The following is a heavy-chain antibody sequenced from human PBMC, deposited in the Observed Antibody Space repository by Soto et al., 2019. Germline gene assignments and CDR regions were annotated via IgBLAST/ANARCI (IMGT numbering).Heavy chain of an antibody. V-gene: IGHV5-51*03. CDR1: GYSFTNYW. Sequence: EVQLVQSGAEVKKPGESLKISCKGSGYSFTNYWIGWVRQMPGKGLEWMWIIYPDDYDTRYSTSFQGQVTISAHKSVIPAYLQWRSLKASETAMYYCARPFHGRWYFYLWGRGTLFTVFS. J-gene: IGHJ2*01. CDR3: ARPFHGRWYFYL. CDR2: IYPDDYDT. D-gene: IGHD3-16*01.